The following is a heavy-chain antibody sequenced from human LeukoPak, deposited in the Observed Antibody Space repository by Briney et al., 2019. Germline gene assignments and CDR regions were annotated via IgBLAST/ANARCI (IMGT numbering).Heavy chain of an antibody. CDR1: GGSFSGYY. Sequence: SETLSLTCAVYGGSFSGYYWSWIRQPPGKGLEWIGEINHSGSTNYNPSLKSRVTISVDTSKNQFSLKLSSVTAADTAVYYCARHYGSGSYYGASFDYWGQGTLVTVSS. D-gene: IGHD3-10*01. J-gene: IGHJ4*02. CDR3: ARHYGSGSYYGASFDY. CDR2: INHSGST. V-gene: IGHV4-34*01.